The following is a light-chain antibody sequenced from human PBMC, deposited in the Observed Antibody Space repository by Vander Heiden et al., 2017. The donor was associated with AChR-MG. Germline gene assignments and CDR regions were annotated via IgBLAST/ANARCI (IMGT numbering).Light chain of an antibody. CDR3: QVWDSSSDLNWV. J-gene: IGLJ3*02. CDR1: NIGRKG. V-gene: IGLV3-21*02. CDR2: DDS. Sequence: SYVLTQPPSVSVAPGQTARMTCGGNNIGRKGVYWYQQKPGKAPVLVVYDDSARPSGVPERFSGSNSGNTATLTISRVEAGDEADYYCQVWDSSSDLNWVFGGGTKLTVL.